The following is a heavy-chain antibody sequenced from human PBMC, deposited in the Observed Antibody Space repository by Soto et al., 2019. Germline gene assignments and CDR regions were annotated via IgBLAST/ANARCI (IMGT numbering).Heavy chain of an antibody. CDR3: ASYIAAAGTGFDP. J-gene: IGHJ5*02. D-gene: IGHD6-13*01. Sequence: PSYSLSLASAVCGGSLSVYYGSWIRQPPGKGLEWIGYIYYSGSTNYNPSLKSRVTISVDTSKNQFSLKLSSVTAADTAVYYCASYIAAAGTGFDPWGQGTLVTVSS. V-gene: IGHV4-59*08. CDR1: GGSLSVYY. CDR2: IYYSGST.